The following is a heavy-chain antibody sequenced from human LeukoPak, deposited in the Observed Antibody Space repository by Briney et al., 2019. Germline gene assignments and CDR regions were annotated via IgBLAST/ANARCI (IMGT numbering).Heavy chain of an antibody. CDR3: AKNTILVATEN. D-gene: IGHD5-12*01. CDR2: IYRGGDT. Sequence: PGGSLRLSCAASGFAVSDYYMSWVRQAPGKGLEWVSVIYRGGDTYYADSVKGRFTISRDDSKNAVYLQMNSLRAEDTAFYYCAKNTILVATENWGQGTLVTVSS. V-gene: IGHV3-53*01. CDR1: GFAVSDYY. J-gene: IGHJ4*02.